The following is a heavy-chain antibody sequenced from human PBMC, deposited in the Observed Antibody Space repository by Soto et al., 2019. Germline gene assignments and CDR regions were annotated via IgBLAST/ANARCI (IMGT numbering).Heavy chain of an antibody. D-gene: IGHD6-13*01. Sequence: SLRLSCAASGFTFSSYSMNWVRQAPGKGLEWVSSISSSSSYIYYADSVKGRFTISRDYAKNSLYLQMNSLRAEDMAVYYCARDRQQLLEYWGQGSLVTVSS. CDR1: GFTFSSYS. CDR3: ARDRQQLLEY. CDR2: ISSSSSYI. J-gene: IGHJ4*02. V-gene: IGHV3-21*01.